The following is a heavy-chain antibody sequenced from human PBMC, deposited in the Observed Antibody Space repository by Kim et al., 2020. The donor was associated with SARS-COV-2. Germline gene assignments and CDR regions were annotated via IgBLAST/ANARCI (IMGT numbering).Heavy chain of an antibody. D-gene: IGHD4-17*01. J-gene: IGHJ6*01. CDR2: INHSGST. CDR3: SRGSPVTTFYHYYYGMDV. V-gene: IGHV4-34*01. CDR1: GGSFSGYY. Sequence: SETLSLTCAVYGGSFSGYYWSWIRQPPWKGLEWIGEINHSGSTNYNPSLKSRVTISVDTSKNQFSLKLSSVTAADTAVYYCSRGSPVTTFYHYYYGMDV.